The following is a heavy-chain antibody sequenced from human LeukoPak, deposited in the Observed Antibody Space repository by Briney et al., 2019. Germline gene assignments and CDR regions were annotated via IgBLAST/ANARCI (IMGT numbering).Heavy chain of an antibody. CDR2: IWYDGSNN. J-gene: IGHJ4*02. V-gene: IGHV3-33*01. CDR3: ARDLSGYFDY. CDR1: GFTFSSYG. Sequence: GGSLRLSCAASGFTFSSYGMHWVRQAPGKGLEWVAVIWYDGSNNYCADSVKGRFTISRDNSKNTLYLQMNSLRAEDTAVYYCARDLSGYFDYWGQGTLVTVSS. D-gene: IGHD1-26*01.